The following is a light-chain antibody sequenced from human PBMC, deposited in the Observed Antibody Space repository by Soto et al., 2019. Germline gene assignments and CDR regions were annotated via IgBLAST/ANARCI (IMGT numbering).Light chain of an antibody. Sequence: DIVMTQSPDSLAVYLGERATINSKTSQSVLYSSNNKNYLAWYQQEPGQPPKLLIYWASTRESGVPDRFSGSGSGTDFTLTISSLQAEDVAVYYCQQYYSTPQTFGQGTKVEIK. J-gene: IGKJ1*01. V-gene: IGKV4-1*01. CDR1: QSVLYSSNNKNY. CDR3: QQYYSTPQT. CDR2: WAS.